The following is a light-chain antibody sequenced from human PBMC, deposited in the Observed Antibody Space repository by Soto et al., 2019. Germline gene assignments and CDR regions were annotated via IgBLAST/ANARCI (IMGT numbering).Light chain of an antibody. Sequence: EIVLTQSPATLSLSPGERATLSCRASQSISSTSLAWYQQKPGQAPRLLIYGASTRATGIPDRFSGSESGTDFTLTISSLEPEDFAVYYCQQRYSWLRVFGPGTKVDIK. V-gene: IGKV3D-20*02. J-gene: IGKJ1*01. CDR1: QSISSTS. CDR3: QQRYSWLRV. CDR2: GAS.